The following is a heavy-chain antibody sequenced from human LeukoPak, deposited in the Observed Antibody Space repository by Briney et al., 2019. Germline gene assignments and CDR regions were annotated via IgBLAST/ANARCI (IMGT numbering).Heavy chain of an antibody. J-gene: IGHJ4*02. CDR1: GGSINYYY. D-gene: IGHD5-18*01. CDR2: IYYSGGT. Sequence: SETLSLTCTVSGGSINYYYWMWIRQPPGKGLEWIGYIYYSGGTHYNPSLKSRVTISIDTSKNQFSLRLSSVTAADTAVYYCARGAAGYSYGWGQGTLVTVSS. V-gene: IGHV4-59*01. CDR3: ARGAAGYSYG.